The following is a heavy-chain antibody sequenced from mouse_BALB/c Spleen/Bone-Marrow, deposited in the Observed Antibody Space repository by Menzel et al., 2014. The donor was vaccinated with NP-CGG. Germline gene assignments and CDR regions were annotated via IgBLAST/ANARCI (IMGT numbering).Heavy chain of an antibody. CDR3: ARLEGNYGSTFAY. Sequence: QVQLQQSGAELVRPGASVKLSCKASGYSFXSYWMNWVKQRPGQGLEWIGMIHPSDTETRLNQRFKDKATLTVDESSSTAYMQLSSPTSEDSAVYYCARLEGNYGSTFAYWGQGTLVTVSA. D-gene: IGHD1-1*01. J-gene: IGHJ3*01. CDR1: GYSFXSYW. V-gene: IGHV1-61*01. CDR2: IHPSDTET.